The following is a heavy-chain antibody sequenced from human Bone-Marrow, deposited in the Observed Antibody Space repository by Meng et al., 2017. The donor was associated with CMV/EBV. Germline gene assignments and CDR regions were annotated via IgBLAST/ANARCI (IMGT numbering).Heavy chain of an antibody. D-gene: IGHD1-26*01. Sequence: ASVKVSCKASGYTFTGYYMHWVRQAPGQGLEWMGWINPNSGGTNYAQKFQGRVTMTRDTSISTAYMELSRLRSDDTAVYYCAREKYSGSYYYGMDVWGQGNAGHRLL. CDR1: GYTFTGYY. J-gene: IGHJ6*02. V-gene: IGHV1-2*02. CDR2: INPNSGGT. CDR3: AREKYSGSYYYGMDV.